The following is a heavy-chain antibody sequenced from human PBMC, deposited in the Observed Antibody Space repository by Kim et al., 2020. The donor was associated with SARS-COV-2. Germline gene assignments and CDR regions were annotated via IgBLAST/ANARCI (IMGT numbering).Heavy chain of an antibody. Sequence: NPSLTRRVTISAEPSKNQFSLKLSSVTAADTAVYYCARLKAAAGFLVDYWGQGTLVTVSS. V-gene: IGHV4-59*08. CDR3: ARLKAAAGFLVDY. D-gene: IGHD6-13*01. J-gene: IGHJ4*02.